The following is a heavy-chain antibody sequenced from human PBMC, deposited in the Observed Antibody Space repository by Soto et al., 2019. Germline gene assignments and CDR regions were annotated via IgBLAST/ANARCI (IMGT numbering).Heavy chain of an antibody. V-gene: IGHV3-53*01. Sequence: GGSLRLSCAASGFTVSSNYMSWVRQAPGKGLEWVSVIYSGGSTYYADSVKGRFTISRDNSKNTLYLQMNSLRAEDTAVYYCARVVGSQGKSGFDYWGQGTLVTVSS. CDR3: ARVVGSQGKSGFDY. CDR2: IYSGGST. J-gene: IGHJ4*02. D-gene: IGHD6-13*01. CDR1: GFTVSSNY.